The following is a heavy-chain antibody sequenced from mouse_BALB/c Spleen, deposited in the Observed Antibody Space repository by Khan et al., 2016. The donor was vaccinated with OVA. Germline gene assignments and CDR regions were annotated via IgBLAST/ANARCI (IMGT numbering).Heavy chain of an antibody. CDR3: ARKDYYDYDPFPY. V-gene: IGHV3-2*02. CDR1: GYSITSEYA. Sequence: EVKLLESGPGLVKPSQSLSLTCTVTGYSITSEYAWYWIRQLPGNKLEWMGYINYSGNTRFNPSLKSRTSITRNTSKNQFFLQLNSVTAEDTATYYCARKDYYDYDPFPYWGQGTLVTVSA. D-gene: IGHD2-4*01. CDR2: INYSGNT. J-gene: IGHJ3*01.